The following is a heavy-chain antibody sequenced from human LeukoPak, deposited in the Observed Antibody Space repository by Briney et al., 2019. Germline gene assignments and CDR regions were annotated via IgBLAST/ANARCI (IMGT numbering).Heavy chain of an antibody. CDR2: ISSSSSYI. Sequence: PGGSLRLSCAASGFTFSSYSMNWVRQAPGKGLEWVSSISSSSSYIYYADSVKGRFTISRDNAKNSLYLQMNSLRAEDTAVYYCARESVPAALGRAGFDPWGQGTLVTVSS. CDR3: ARESVPAALGRAGFDP. D-gene: IGHD2-2*01. J-gene: IGHJ5*02. CDR1: GFTFSSYS. V-gene: IGHV3-21*01.